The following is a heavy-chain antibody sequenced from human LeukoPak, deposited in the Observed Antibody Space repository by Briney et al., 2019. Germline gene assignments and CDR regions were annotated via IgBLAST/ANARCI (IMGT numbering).Heavy chain of an antibody. Sequence: SETLSLTCTVSGGSISSSSYYWGWIRQPPGKGLEWIGSIYYSGSTYYNPSLKSRVTISVDTSKNQFSLKLSSVTAADTAVYYCARNPDQLPGDYWGQGTLVTVSS. D-gene: IGHD4-23*01. J-gene: IGHJ4*02. CDR3: ARNPDQLPGDY. CDR1: GGSISSSSYY. CDR2: IYYSGST. V-gene: IGHV4-39*01.